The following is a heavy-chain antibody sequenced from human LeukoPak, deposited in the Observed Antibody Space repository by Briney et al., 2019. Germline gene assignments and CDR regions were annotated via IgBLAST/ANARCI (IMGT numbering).Heavy chain of an antibody. J-gene: IGHJ4*02. Sequence: GGSLRLSCAVSGFTFSSNAMSWVRQAPGKGLEWVSAISESGGSTYYADSVKGRFTISRDNSKNTLYLQINSLRAEDTAVYYCAKLIAVSGTGDYWGQGTLVTVSS. CDR2: ISESGGST. CDR3: AKLIAVSGTGDY. CDR1: GFTFSSNA. V-gene: IGHV3-23*01. D-gene: IGHD6-19*01.